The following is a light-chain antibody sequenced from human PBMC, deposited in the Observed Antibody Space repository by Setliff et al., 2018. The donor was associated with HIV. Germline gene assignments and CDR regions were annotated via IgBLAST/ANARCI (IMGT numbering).Light chain of an antibody. CDR1: NSNIGAGFD. V-gene: IGLV1-40*01. Sequence: QSALTQPRSVSGSPGHSVTISCTGNNSNIGAGFDVHWYQQLPGTAPKVLIYDNKSRPSGVPDRFSGTKSGSSASLAIAGLQAEDEADYYCQSYDSSLNVVFGGGTK. CDR3: QSYDSSLNVV. CDR2: DNK. J-gene: IGLJ2*01.